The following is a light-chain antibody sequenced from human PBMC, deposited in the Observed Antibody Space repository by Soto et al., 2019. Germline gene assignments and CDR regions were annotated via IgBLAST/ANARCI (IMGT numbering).Light chain of an antibody. J-gene: IGLJ1*01. Sequence: QSVLTQPPSVSEAPGQRVTISCTGSSSNIGAVYEAHWYQQVPGTAPKLLIYENNNRPSTVPDRFAGSKSGTSASLAITGLQAEDEAEYYCQSYDSSLSGYVFGTGTKLTVL. CDR1: SSNIGAVYE. V-gene: IGLV1-40*01. CDR3: QSYDSSLSGYV. CDR2: ENN.